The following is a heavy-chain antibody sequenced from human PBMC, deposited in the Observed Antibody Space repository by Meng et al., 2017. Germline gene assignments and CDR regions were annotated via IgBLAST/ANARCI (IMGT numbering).Heavy chain of an antibody. CDR2: IYYSGST. V-gene: IGHV4-59*01. CDR3: ARLYYYDSSGYYGERDAFDI. D-gene: IGHD3-22*01. CDR1: GGSISSYY. J-gene: IGHJ3*02. Sequence: SETLSLTCTVSGGSISSYYWSWIRQPPGKGLEWIGYIYYSGSTNYNPSLKSRVTISVDTSKNQFSLKLSSVTAADTAVYYCARLYYYDSSGYYGERDAFDIWGQGTRVTVSS.